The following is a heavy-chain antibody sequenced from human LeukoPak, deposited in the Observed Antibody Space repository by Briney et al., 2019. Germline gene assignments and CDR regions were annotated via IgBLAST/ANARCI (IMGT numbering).Heavy chain of an antibody. Sequence: GGSLRLSCAASGFTFSSYAMHWVRQAPGKGLEWVAVISYDGSNKYYADSEKGRFTISRDNSKNTLYLQMNSLRAEDTAVYYCARAGGYSYGLSHYFDYWAQGTLVTVSS. CDR3: ARAGGYSYGLSHYFDY. CDR2: ISYDGSNK. CDR1: GFTFSSYA. J-gene: IGHJ4*02. V-gene: IGHV3-30*04. D-gene: IGHD5-18*01.